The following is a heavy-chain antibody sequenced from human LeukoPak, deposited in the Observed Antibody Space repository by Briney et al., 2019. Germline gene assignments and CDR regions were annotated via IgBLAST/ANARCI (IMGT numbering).Heavy chain of an antibody. V-gene: IGHV4-30-4*01. CDR2: IYYSGST. Sequence: PSQTLSLTCTVSGGSISSGDYYWSWIRQPPGKGLEWIVYIYYSGSTYYHPSLKSRVTISVDKSKNQFSLKLSSVTAADTAVYYCASGNRIYDFWSGYSGGRLLDPYYCYGMDVWGQGTTVTVSS. J-gene: IGHJ6*02. CDR3: ASGNRIYDFWSGYSGGRLLDPYYCYGMDV. D-gene: IGHD3-3*01. CDR1: GGSISSGDYY.